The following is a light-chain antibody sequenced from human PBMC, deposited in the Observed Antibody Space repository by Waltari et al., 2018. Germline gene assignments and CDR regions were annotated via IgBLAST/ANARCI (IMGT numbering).Light chain of an antibody. CDR2: NVN. CDR1: TPNIAFYHY. V-gene: IGLV2-23*02. J-gene: IGLJ2*01. Sequence: QSALTQPASVSGSPGPSITITCTGGTPNIAFYHYVSWYKYHPAEAPKLMIYNVNERPSGVPDRFSGSISGNTASLTISGLQAEDEADYYCCSYVGNSALQFGGGTKLTVL. CDR3: CSYVGNSALQ.